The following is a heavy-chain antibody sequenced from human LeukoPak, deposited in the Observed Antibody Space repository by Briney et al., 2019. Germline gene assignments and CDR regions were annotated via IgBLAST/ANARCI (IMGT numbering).Heavy chain of an antibody. CDR1: GFTFSSYS. D-gene: IGHD6-19*01. V-gene: IGHV3-21*01. Sequence: GGSLRLSCAASGFTFSSYSMNWVRQAPGKGLEWVSYISGGSGYIYYADSVKGRFTISRDNAKNSLYLQMNSLRAEDTTVYYCARAIAVAEGYWGQGTLVTVSS. J-gene: IGHJ4*02. CDR2: ISGGSGYI. CDR3: ARAIAVAEGY.